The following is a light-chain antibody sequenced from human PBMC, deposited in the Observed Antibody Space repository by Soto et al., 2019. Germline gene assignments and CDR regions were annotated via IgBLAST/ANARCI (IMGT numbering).Light chain of an antibody. V-gene: IGLV2-8*01. CDR2: EVN. J-gene: IGLJ3*02. CDR3: RSYAGSNSWV. Sequence: QSALTQPPSASGSPGQSVTISCTGTSSDVGGYTFVSWYQQHPGKAPKVMIYEVNKRPSGVPGPFSGSKLCNTASLTVAGLQDDDEAYYFCRSYAGSNSWVFGGGTKVTVL. CDR1: SSDVGGYTF.